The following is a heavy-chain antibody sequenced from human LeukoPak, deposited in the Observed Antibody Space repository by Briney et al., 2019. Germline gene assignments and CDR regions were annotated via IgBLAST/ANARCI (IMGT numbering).Heavy chain of an antibody. D-gene: IGHD2-2*01. CDR2: IIPIFGTA. CDR1: GGTFSSYA. J-gene: IGHJ6*03. CDR3: ARVRDCSSTSCYGADYYYYYYMDV. V-gene: IGHV1-69*05. Sequence: ASVKVSCKASGGTFSSYAISWVRQAPGQGLEWVGGIIPIFGTANYAQKFQGRVTITTDESTSTAYMELSRLRSDDTAVYYCARVRDCSSTSCYGADYYYYYYMDVWGKGTTVTVSS.